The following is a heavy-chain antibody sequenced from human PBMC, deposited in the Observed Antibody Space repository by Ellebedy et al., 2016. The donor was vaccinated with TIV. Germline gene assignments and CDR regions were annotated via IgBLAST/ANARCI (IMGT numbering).Heavy chain of an antibody. CDR2: IYYSGST. CDR1: GGFISTYY. Sequence: SETLSLTXTVSGGFISTYYWSWIRQPPGKGLEWIGYIYYSGSTNYNPSLKSRVTISVDMSKNQFSLKLSSATAADTAVYYCARGEYCSGGSCYWFDPWGQGTLVTVSS. CDR3: ARGEYCSGGSCYWFDP. V-gene: IGHV4-59*01. J-gene: IGHJ5*02. D-gene: IGHD2-15*01.